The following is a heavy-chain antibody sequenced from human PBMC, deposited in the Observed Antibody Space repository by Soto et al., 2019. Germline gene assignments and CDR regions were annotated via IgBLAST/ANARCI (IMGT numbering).Heavy chain of an antibody. J-gene: IGHJ4*02. CDR3: ARRYGASFDY. CDR2: IYYRGST. D-gene: IGHD4-17*01. V-gene: IGHV4-39*01. Sequence: SETLSLTCTVSGGSISSSSYYWGWIRQPPGKGLEWIGSIYYRGSTYCNPSLKSRVTISGDTSKNQFSLKLSSVSAADTAVYYCARRYGASFDYWGQGTLVTVAS. CDR1: GGSISSSSYY.